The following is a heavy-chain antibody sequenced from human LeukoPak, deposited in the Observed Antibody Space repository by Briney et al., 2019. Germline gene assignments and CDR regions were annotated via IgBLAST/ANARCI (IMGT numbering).Heavy chain of an antibody. CDR2: IYYSGST. D-gene: IGHD1-26*01. J-gene: IGHJ4*02. V-gene: IGHV4-59*11. CDR1: GGSISSHY. CDR3: ARSRVGATKGSLDY. Sequence: PSETLSLTCTVSGGSISSHYWSWIRQPPGEGLEWIGYIYYSGSTNYNPSLKSRVTISVDTSKNQFSLKLSSVTAADTAVYYCARSRVGATKGSLDYWGQGTLVTVSS.